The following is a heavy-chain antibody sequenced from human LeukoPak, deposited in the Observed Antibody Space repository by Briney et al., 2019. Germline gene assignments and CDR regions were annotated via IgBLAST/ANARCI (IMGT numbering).Heavy chain of an antibody. J-gene: IGHJ5*02. D-gene: IGHD3-10*01. Sequence: GGSLRLSCAAPGFTFSSYSMNWVRQAPGKGLEWVSSISSSSSYIYYADSVKGRFTISRDNAKNSLYLQMNSLRAEDTAVYYCARIPMRGNWFDPWGQGTLVTVSS. CDR2: ISSSSSYI. CDR3: ARIPMRGNWFDP. V-gene: IGHV3-21*01. CDR1: GFTFSSYS.